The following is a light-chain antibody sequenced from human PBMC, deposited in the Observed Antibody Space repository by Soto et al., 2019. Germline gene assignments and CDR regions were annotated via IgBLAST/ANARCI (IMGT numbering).Light chain of an antibody. CDR1: QSVSSSS. Sequence: EIVFTHSPATLCLSPWERATLSCGATQSVSSSSLAWYQQKPGLAPRLLVYDASSRATGITDRFSGSGFGTDFTLTISRMEPEDFAVYYCQQYGSSPLTFGGGTKVDIK. CDR3: QQYGSSPLT. V-gene: IGKV3D-20*01. J-gene: IGKJ4*01. CDR2: DAS.